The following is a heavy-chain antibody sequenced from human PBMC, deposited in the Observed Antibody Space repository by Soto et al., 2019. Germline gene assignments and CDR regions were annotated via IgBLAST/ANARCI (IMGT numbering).Heavy chain of an antibody. CDR3: ARTSAAGKYYYGMDV. J-gene: IGHJ6*02. Sequence: EVQLVQSGAEVKKPGESLKISCKGSGYSFTSYWIGWVRQMPGKGLEWMWIIYPGDSDTRYSPSFQGQVTISADKSISTAYLQWSSLKASDTAMYYCARTSAAGKYYYGMDVWGQGTTVTVSS. V-gene: IGHV5-51*01. CDR2: IYPGDSDT. CDR1: GYSFTSYW. D-gene: IGHD6-13*01.